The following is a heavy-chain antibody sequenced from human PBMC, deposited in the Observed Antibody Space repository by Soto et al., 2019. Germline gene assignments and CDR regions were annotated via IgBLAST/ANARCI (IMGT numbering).Heavy chain of an antibody. CDR1: GFTFSDYY. CDR3: AREYYYDSSGPSWFDP. Sequence: GGSLRLSCAASGFTFSDYYMSWIRQAPGKGLEWVSYISSSSSYTNYADSVKGRFTISRDNAKNSLYLQMNSLRAEDTAVYYCAREYYYDSSGPSWFDPWGQGTLVTVSS. D-gene: IGHD3-22*01. CDR2: ISSSSSYT. V-gene: IGHV3-11*05. J-gene: IGHJ5*02.